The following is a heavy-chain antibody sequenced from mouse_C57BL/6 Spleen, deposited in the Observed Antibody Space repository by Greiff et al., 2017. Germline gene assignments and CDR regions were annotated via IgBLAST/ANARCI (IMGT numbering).Heavy chain of an antibody. D-gene: IGHD3-2*01. V-gene: IGHV1-77*01. CDR3: ARWRQVYFEV. J-gene: IGHJ1*03. CDR2: IGPGSGST. Sequence: VQLQQSGAELVRPGASVKISCKASGYNFTDYYIHWVKQRPGQGLEWIGKIGPGSGSTYYNSKFKGKATLTADKSSSTAYMQLSSLTSEDSAVYFCARWRQVYFEVWGTGTTVTVSS. CDR1: GYNFTDYY.